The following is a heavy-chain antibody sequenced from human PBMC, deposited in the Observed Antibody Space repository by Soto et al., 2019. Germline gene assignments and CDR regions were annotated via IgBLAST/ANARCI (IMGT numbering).Heavy chain of an antibody. J-gene: IGHJ5*02. CDR3: AGEKYSSGWYGRGLNWFDP. D-gene: IGHD6-19*01. CDR1: GDSVSGNSAA. CDR2: TYYGSKWYN. V-gene: IGHV6-1*01. Sequence: SQTLSLTCAISGDSVSGNSAAWNWIRQSPSRGLEWLGRTYYGSKWYNDYAVSVKSRITINPDTSKNQFSLQLNSVTPEDTAVYYCAGEKYSSGWYGRGLNWFDPWGQGTLVTVSS.